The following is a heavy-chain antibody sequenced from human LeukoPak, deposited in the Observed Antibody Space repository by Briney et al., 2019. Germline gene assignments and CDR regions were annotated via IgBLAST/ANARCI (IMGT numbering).Heavy chain of an antibody. CDR3: ARAEIYYGGNPLDH. D-gene: IGHD4-23*01. V-gene: IGHV1-18*01. J-gene: IGHJ4*02. Sequence: ASVRVSCTPSDYTSTSYGISWVRQAPGQGLELMGWISAYNGNTNYAQKIQGRVTMTTDTSTRTAYMELRSLRSDDTAVYYCARAEIYYGGNPLDHWGQGTVVTVSS. CDR1: DYTSTSYG. CDR2: ISAYNGNT.